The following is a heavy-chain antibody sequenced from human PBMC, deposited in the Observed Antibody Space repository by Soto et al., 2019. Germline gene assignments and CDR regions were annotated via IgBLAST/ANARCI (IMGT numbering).Heavy chain of an antibody. CDR3: ARAYYYDSSGYYYFDY. CDR2: IIPIFGTA. D-gene: IGHD3-22*01. Sequence: GASAKVSCKASGGTFSSYAISWVRQAPGQGLEWMGGIIPIFGTANYAQKFQGRVTITADKSTSTAYMELSSLRSEDTAVYYCARAYYYDSSGYYYFDYWGQGTPVTVSS. V-gene: IGHV1-69*06. CDR1: GGTFSSYA. J-gene: IGHJ4*02.